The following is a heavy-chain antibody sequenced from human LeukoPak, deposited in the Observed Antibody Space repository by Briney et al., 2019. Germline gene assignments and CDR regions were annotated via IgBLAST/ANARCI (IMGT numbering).Heavy chain of an antibody. Sequence: PGGSLRLSCAASGFTFSDYYMSWIRQAPGKGLEWVSDISSSGSTIYYADSVKGRFTISRDNAKNSLYLQMNSLRAEDTAVYYCAREAYCGGDDYCYFDYWGQGTLVTVSS. CDR3: AREAYCGGDDYCYFDY. V-gene: IGHV3-11*04. J-gene: IGHJ4*02. D-gene: IGHD2-21*01. CDR1: GFTFSDYY. CDR2: ISSSGSTI.